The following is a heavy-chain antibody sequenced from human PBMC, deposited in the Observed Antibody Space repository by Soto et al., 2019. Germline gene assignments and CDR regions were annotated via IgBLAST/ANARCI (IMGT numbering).Heavy chain of an antibody. Sequence: QVHLVQSGAEVKQPGSSVRVSCKASGGSFSSYVISWVRQAPGQGLEWMGGIIPMFGTANYEQRFQGRLTISADERTTTAYMGLSTLRSEDSAVYYCATSSRKHCRGDTCFENWFDPWGQGTRVTVSS. CDR3: ATSSRKHCRGDTCFENWFDP. V-gene: IGHV1-69*01. CDR2: IIPMFGTA. CDR1: GGSFSSYV. J-gene: IGHJ5*02. D-gene: IGHD2-21*02.